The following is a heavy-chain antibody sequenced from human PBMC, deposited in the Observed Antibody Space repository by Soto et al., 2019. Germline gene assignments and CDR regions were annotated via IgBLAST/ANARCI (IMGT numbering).Heavy chain of an antibody. CDR2: IYYSGST. CDR3: ARYASIAARHYYFDY. Sequence: QVQLQESGPGLVKPSETLSLTCTVSGGSISSYYWSWIRQPPGKGLEWIGYIYYSGSTNYNPSLKSRVTISVDTSKNHFSLMLRSATAADTAVYYCARYASIAARHYYFDYWGQGTLVTVSS. D-gene: IGHD6-6*01. CDR1: GGSISSYY. J-gene: IGHJ4*02. V-gene: IGHV4-59*08.